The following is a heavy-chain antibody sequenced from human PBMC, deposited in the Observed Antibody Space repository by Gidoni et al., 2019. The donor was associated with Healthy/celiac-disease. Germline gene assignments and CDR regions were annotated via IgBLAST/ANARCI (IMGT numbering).Heavy chain of an antibody. V-gene: IGHV3-30*03. CDR2: ISYDGSNK. J-gene: IGHJ4*02. CDR3: ARARSGWQIYYFDY. D-gene: IGHD6-19*01. CDR1: GFTFSSYG. Sequence: QVQLVESGGGVVQPGRSLRLPCAASGFTFSSYGMHWVRQAPGKGLEWVAVISYDGSNKYYADSVKGRFTISRDNSKNTLYLQMNSLRAEDTAVYYCARARSGWQIYYFDYWGQGTLVTVSS.